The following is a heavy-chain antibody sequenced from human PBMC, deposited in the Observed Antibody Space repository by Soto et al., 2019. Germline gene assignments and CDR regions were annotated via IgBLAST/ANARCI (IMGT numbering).Heavy chain of an antibody. D-gene: IGHD4-17*01. CDR2: IYWADDK. CDR1: GFSLSSYGMG. V-gene: IGHV2-5*02. J-gene: IGHJ4*02. CDR3: AHAGDYDLLTFDH. Sequence: QITLKESGPTLVRPAQTLTLTCGFSGFSLSSYGMGVAWLRQPPGKALEWLALIYWADDKRYSPSLKDRLAISKDTSSNQVVLTITNLDPGDTATYFCAHAGDYDLLTFDHWGPGTLVTVSS.